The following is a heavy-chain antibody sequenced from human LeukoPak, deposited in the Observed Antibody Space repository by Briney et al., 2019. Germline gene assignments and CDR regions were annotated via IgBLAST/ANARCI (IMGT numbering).Heavy chain of an antibody. CDR2: IKEDGSEK. CDR1: GFTFSNYW. J-gene: IGHJ4*02. D-gene: IGHD5-12*01. V-gene: IGHV3-7*01. CDR3: ARSRSGYYEDY. Sequence: PGGSLRLSCAASGFTFSNYWMTWARQAPGKGLEWVANIKEDGSEKYYVDSVKGRFTISRDNAKNSLSLQLNSLSAEDTAVYYCARSRSGYYEDYWGQGTLVTVSS.